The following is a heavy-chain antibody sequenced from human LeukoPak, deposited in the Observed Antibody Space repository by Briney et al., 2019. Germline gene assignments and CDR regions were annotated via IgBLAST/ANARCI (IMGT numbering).Heavy chain of an antibody. J-gene: IGHJ3*02. CDR3: ARQTYYYDSSSSDAFDI. D-gene: IGHD3-22*01. Sequence: GESLKISCKGSGYSFSTYWIGWVRQMPGKGLEWMGIIYPGDSDTRHSRSFQGQVTISADKSISTAYLQWSSLKASDTAMYYCARQTYYYDSSSSDAFDIWGQGTMVTVSS. V-gene: IGHV5-51*01. CDR1: GYSFSTYW. CDR2: IYPGDSDT.